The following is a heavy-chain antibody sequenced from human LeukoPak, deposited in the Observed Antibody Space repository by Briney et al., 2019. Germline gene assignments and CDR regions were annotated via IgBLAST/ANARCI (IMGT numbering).Heavy chain of an antibody. Sequence: GGSLRLSCAASGFTFSSYALHWVHQAPGKGLEWVAIISYGGSNTYYADSVKGRFTISRDNSKDTLYLQMNSLRAEDTAVYYCARSPYGDYYFDYWGQGTLVTVSS. CDR3: ARSPYGDYYFDY. J-gene: IGHJ4*02. CDR1: GFTFSSYA. CDR2: ISYGGSNT. V-gene: IGHV3-30-3*01. D-gene: IGHD4-17*01.